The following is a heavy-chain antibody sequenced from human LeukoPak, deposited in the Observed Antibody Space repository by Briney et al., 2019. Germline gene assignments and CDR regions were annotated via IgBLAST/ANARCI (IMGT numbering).Heavy chain of an antibody. Sequence: SETLSLTCTVSGGSVSSSTHYWGWIRQPPGRGLEWIGNIYYNGNTYYNPSLKSRVTISVYTSKNQFSLNLSFVTAADTAVYYCAREDYYDSSGYSHDAFDIWGQGTMVTVSS. V-gene: IGHV4-39*02. CDR3: AREDYYDSSGYSHDAFDI. D-gene: IGHD3-22*01. J-gene: IGHJ3*02. CDR1: GGSVSSSTHY. CDR2: IYYNGNT.